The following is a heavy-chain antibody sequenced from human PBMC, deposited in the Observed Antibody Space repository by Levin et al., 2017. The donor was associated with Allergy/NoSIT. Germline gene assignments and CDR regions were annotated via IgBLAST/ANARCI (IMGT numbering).Heavy chain of an antibody. CDR1: GFTFSSYA. V-gene: IGHV3-23*01. CDR2: VGGGGFTT. CDR3: AKDEGDTAMVWDY. D-gene: IGHD5-18*01. Sequence: GGSLRLSCAASGFTFSSYAMSWVRQPPGKGLEWVAAVGGGGFTTYYADSVKGRFTISRDNSRNTLYLQMNSLRAEDTAIYYCAKDEGDTAMVWDYWGQGTLVTVSS. J-gene: IGHJ4*02.